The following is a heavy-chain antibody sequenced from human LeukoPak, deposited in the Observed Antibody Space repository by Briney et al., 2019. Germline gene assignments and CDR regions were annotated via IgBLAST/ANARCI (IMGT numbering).Heavy chain of an antibody. D-gene: IGHD2-15*01. J-gene: IGHJ6*02. CDR1: GFTFSSYA. V-gene: IGHV3-30*09. Sequence: PGRSLRLSCAASGFTFSSYAMHWVRQAPGKGLEWVAVISYDGSNKYYADSVKGRFAISRDNSKNTLYLQMNSLRAEDTAVYYCAKDRRIMSSVYGMDVWGQGTTVTVSS. CDR3: AKDRRIMSSVYGMDV. CDR2: ISYDGSNK.